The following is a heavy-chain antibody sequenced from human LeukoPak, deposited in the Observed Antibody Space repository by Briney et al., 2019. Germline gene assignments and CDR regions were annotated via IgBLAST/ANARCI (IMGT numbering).Heavy chain of an antibody. Sequence: GRSLRLSCAASGFTFSSYAMHWVRQAPGKGLEWVAVISYDGSNKYYADSVKGRFTISRDNSKNTLYLQMNSLRGEDTAVYYCAKQYSSSALFDFGGQGTLVTVSS. D-gene: IGHD6-6*01. J-gene: IGHJ4*02. V-gene: IGHV3-30*04. CDR2: ISYDGSNK. CDR1: GFTFSSYA. CDR3: AKQYSSSALFDF.